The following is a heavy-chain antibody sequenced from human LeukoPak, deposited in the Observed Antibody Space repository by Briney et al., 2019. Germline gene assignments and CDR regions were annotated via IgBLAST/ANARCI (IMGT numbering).Heavy chain of an antibody. CDR3: ARESTGAAAGHYYYYGMDV. V-gene: IGHV4-39*07. Sequence: PSETLSLTCTVSGGSISSSSYYWGWIRQPPGKGLEWIGSIYYSGSTYYNPSLKSRVTISVDTSKNQFSLKLSSVTAADTAVYYCARESTGAAAGHYYYYGMDVWGQGTTVTVSS. CDR2: IYYSGST. J-gene: IGHJ6*02. CDR1: GGSISSSSYY. D-gene: IGHD6-13*01.